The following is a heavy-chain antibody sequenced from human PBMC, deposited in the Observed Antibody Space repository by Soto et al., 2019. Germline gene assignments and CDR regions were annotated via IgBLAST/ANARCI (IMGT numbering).Heavy chain of an antibody. V-gene: IGHV3-23*01. D-gene: IGHD3-10*01. Sequence: PGGSLRLSCAASGFTFSSYAMSWVRQAPGKGLEWVSGISDSGGSTYYADSVKGRFTISRDNSKNTLYLQMNSLRAEDTAVYYCAKGTYYYGSAPYYFDYWGQGTLVTVPQ. CDR2: ISDSGGST. J-gene: IGHJ4*02. CDR1: GFTFSSYA. CDR3: AKGTYYYGSAPYYFDY.